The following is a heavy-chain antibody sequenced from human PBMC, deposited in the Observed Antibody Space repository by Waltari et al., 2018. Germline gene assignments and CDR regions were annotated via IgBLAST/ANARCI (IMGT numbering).Heavy chain of an antibody. CDR1: GGSISSSY. V-gene: IGHV4-59*08. J-gene: IGHJ4*02. CDR3: ARHGGEEAPGM. Sequence: QVQLQESGPGLVKPSETLSLTCAVSGGSISSSYWSWIRQSPGKGLEWIGYIYGGGGSTQYNPSLKSRVSISRDTSKNQLSLQLTSVTAADTALYHCARHGGEEAPGMWGQGVLVTVSS. CDR2: IYGGGGST. D-gene: IGHD3-16*01.